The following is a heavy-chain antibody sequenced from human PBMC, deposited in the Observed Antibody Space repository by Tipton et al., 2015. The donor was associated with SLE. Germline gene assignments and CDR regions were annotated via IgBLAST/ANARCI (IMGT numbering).Heavy chain of an antibody. J-gene: IGHJ3*02. CDR3: ARDSLEAFDI. CDR1: GGSFSGYY. Sequence: TLSLTCAVYGGSFSGYYWSWIRQPPGKGLEWIGEINHSGSTNYNPSLKSRVTISLDTSKNQFSLKLNSVTAADTAVYYCARDSLEAFDIWGQGTMVTVSS. D-gene: IGHD3-3*01. CDR2: INHSGST. V-gene: IGHV4-34*01.